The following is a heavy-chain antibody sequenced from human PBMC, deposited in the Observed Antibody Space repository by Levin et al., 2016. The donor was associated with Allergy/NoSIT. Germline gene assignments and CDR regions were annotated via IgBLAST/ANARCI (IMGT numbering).Heavy chain of an antibody. CDR2: INPNSGGT. Sequence: WVRQAPGQGLEWMGWINPNSGGTNYAQKFQGRVTMTRDTSISTAYMELSRLRSDDTAVYYCARDHAAMVSGFDYWGQGTLVTVSS. D-gene: IGHD5-18*01. CDR3: ARDHAAMVSGFDY. V-gene: IGHV1-2*02. J-gene: IGHJ4*02.